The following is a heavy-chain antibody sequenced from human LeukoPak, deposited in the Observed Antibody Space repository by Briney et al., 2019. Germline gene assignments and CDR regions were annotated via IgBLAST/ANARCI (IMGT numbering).Heavy chain of an antibody. D-gene: IGHD3-10*01. CDR3: AKSLYNYKSGTYFRPFDS. CDR2: IYYRGST. Sequence: SETLSLTCTVSGGSISSSLYYWGWIRQPPGTGLEWIGTIYYRGSTYYKPSLKSRVTISVDTSKNQFSLKLRSVTATDTAVYYCAKSLYNYKSGTYFRPFDSWGQGTLVTVSS. V-gene: IGHV4-39*01. CDR1: GGSISSSLYY. J-gene: IGHJ4*02.